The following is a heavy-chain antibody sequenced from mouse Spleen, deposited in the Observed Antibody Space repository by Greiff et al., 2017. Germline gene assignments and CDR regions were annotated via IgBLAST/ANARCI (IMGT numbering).Heavy chain of an antibody. J-gene: IGHJ1*01. CDR3: ARGDVSSQGWYFDV. CDR1: GFTFSSYA. V-gene: IGHV5-9*04. CDR2: ISSGGGNT. Sequence: EVKVVESGGGLVKRGGSLKLSCAASGFTFSSYAMSWVRQTPEKRLEWVATISSGGGNTYYPDSVKGRFTISRDNAKNTLYLQMSSLKSEDTAMYYCARGDVSSQGWYFDVWGAGTTVTVSS. D-gene: IGHD1-1*01.